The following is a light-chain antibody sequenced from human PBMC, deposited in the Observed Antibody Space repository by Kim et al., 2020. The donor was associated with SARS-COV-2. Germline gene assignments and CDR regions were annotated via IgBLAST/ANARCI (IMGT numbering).Light chain of an antibody. CDR3: QQSNNFPIT. CDR1: QGIASW. CDR2: AAS. V-gene: IGKV1-12*01. J-gene: IGKJ5*01. Sequence: DVQMTQSPSSVSASVGARVTITCRASQGIASWLAWYQQKPGEAPNLLIYAASALQDGVPSRFSGSGSGTEFTLTISSLQPEDFATYYCQQSNNFPITFGQGTRLEIK.